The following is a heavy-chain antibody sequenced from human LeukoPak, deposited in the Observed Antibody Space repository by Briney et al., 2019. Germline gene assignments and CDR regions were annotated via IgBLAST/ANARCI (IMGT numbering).Heavy chain of an antibody. D-gene: IGHD3-3*01. V-gene: IGHV4-59*12. CDR2: IYYSGST. CDR3: ARGTVLRFLEWLSPYFDY. Sequence: SETLSLTCTVSGGSISSYYWSWIRQPPGKGLEWIGYIYYSGSTNYNPSLKSRVTIPVDTSKNQFSLKLSSVTAADTAVYYCARGTVLRFLEWLSPYFDYWGQGTLVTVSS. J-gene: IGHJ4*02. CDR1: GGSISSYY.